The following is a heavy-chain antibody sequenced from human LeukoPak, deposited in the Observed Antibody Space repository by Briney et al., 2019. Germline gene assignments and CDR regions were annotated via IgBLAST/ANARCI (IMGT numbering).Heavy chain of an antibody. V-gene: IGHV3-11*01. CDR3: ARAPSYYYYYGMDV. CDR1: GFTFSDYY. J-gene: IGHJ6*02. CDR2: ISSSGSTI. Sequence: GGSLRLSCAASGFTFSDYYMSWIRQAPGKGLEWVSYISSSGSTIYYADSVKGRFTISRDNAKNSLYLQMNSLRAEDTAVYYCARAPSYYYYYGMDVWGQGTTVTVSS.